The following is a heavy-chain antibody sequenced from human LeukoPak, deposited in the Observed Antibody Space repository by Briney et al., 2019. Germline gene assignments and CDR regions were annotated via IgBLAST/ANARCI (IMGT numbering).Heavy chain of an antibody. D-gene: IGHD3-22*01. V-gene: IGHV4-38-2*02. CDR1: GYSISSGYY. CDR2: IYHSGST. J-gene: IGHJ4*02. CDR3: ARDYYDSSGYYYVPGY. Sequence: SETLSLTCTVSGYSISSGYYGAWIRHPPGKGLEWIGSIYHSGSTYYNPSLKSRVTISVDTPKNQFSLKLSSVTAADTAVYYCARDYYDSSGYYYVPGYWGQGTPVTVSS.